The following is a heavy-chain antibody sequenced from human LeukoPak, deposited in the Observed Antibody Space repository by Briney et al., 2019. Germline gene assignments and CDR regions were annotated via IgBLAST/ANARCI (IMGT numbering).Heavy chain of an antibody. CDR1: VFTFSSYW. V-gene: IGHV3-7*03. J-gene: IGHJ4*02. CDR3: ARSPDGFDY. Sequence: GGSLRLSCAVSVFTFSSYWMSWVRQAPGAGLEWVANIKTDGSEKFYVDSVKGQFTISRDNAKKSLYLQMNTLRVEDTAVYYCARSPDGFDYWGQGTLVTVSS. CDR2: IKTDGSEK. D-gene: IGHD1-14*01.